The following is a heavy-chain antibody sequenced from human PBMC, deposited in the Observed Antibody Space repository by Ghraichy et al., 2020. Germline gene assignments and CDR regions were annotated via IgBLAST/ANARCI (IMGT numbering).Heavy chain of an antibody. V-gene: IGHV4-34*01. Sequence: SETLSLTCAVYGGSFSGYYWSWIRQPPGKGLEWIGEINHSGSTNYNPSLKSRVTISVDTSKNQFSLKLSSVTAADTAVYYCARGGTTYCSSTSCYKVQDAFDIWGQGTMVTVSS. CDR1: GGSFSGYY. J-gene: IGHJ3*02. CDR2: INHSGST. CDR3: ARGGTTYCSSTSCYKVQDAFDI. D-gene: IGHD2-2*02.